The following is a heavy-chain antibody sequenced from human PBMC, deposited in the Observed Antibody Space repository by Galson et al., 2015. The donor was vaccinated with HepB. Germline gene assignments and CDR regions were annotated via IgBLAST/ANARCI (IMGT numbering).Heavy chain of an antibody. CDR1: GFTFSNYA. D-gene: IGHD6-19*01. V-gene: IGHV3-23*01. CDR2: ISGSGGST. CDR3: AKESYTSGWYPIDY. Sequence: SLRLSCAASGFTFSNYAMSWVRQVPGKGLEWVSAISGSGGSTYYADSVKGRFTISRDNSKTTLFLQMNSLRAEDTALYYCAKESYTSGWYPIDYWGQGTLVTASS. J-gene: IGHJ4*02.